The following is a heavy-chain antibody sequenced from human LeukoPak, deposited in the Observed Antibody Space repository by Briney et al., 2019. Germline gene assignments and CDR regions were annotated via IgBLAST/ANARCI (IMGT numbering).Heavy chain of an antibody. Sequence: PGESLRLSCAASGFTFSSYSMNWVRQAPGKGLEWVSNISSSSSTIYYADSVKGRFTISRDNAKNSLYLQMNSLRDEDTAVYYCARYGGNSPYYYGMDVWGQGTTVTVSS. J-gene: IGHJ6*02. CDR3: ARYGGNSPYYYGMDV. CDR1: GFTFSSYS. CDR2: ISSSSSTI. D-gene: IGHD4-23*01. V-gene: IGHV3-48*02.